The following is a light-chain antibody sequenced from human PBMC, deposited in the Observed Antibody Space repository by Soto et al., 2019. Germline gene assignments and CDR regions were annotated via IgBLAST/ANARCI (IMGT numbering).Light chain of an antibody. Sequence: QSVLTQPPSASGSPGQSVTISCTGTSSDIGAYDYVSWYQQHPGKAPKLIIYEVTKRPSGVPDRFSASKSGNTASLTVSGLQAEDEADYYCSSYAGSGILYVFRAGTKVTVL. CDR3: SSYAGSGILYV. CDR1: SSDIGAYDY. CDR2: EVT. V-gene: IGLV2-8*01. J-gene: IGLJ1*01.